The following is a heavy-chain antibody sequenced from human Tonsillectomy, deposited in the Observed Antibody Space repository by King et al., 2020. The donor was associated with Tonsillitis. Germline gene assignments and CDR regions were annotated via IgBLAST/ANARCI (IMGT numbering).Heavy chain of an antibody. CDR3: ARAPSPYGSGHFDY. J-gene: IGHJ4*02. CDR2: ISSSSSYR. V-gene: IGHV3-21*01. D-gene: IGHD3-10*01. Sequence: VQLVESGGGLVKPGGSLRLSCAASGFTFSSYGMNWVRQAPGKGLEWVSSISSSSSYRYYADSVKVRFTISRDNAKNSVYLQMNSLRVEDTAVYYCARAPSPYGSGHFDYWGQGTLVTVSS. CDR1: GFTFSSYG.